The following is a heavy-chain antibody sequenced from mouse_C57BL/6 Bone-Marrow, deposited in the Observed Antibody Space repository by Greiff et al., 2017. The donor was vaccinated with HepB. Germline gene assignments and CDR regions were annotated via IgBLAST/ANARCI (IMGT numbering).Heavy chain of an antibody. CDR3: ARKLRGYAMDY. V-gene: IGHV1-42*01. J-gene: IGHJ4*01. CDR1: GYSFTGYY. D-gene: IGHD4-1*01. CDR2: INPSTGGT. Sequence: EVQLQQSGPELVKPGASVKISCKASGYSFTGYYMNWVKQSPEKSLEWIGEINPSTGGTTYNQKFKAKATLTVDKSSSTAYMQLKSLTSEDSAVYYCARKLRGYAMDYWGQGTSVTVSS.